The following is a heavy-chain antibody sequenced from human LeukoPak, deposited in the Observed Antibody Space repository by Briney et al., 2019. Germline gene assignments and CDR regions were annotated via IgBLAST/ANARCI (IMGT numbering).Heavy chain of an antibody. D-gene: IGHD3-10*01. CDR1: GFNFSNYY. CDR3: ARDGERVSTIRGVYWLDS. J-gene: IGHJ4*02. Sequence: QSGGSLRLSCAASGFNFSNYYMHWVRHVPGKGLVWVSHINTDGTTTAYADSVKGRFTISRDNARNTPYLQMNSLRADDTALFYCARDGERVSTIRGVYWLDSWGQGILVTVSS. CDR2: INTDGTTT. V-gene: IGHV3-74*01.